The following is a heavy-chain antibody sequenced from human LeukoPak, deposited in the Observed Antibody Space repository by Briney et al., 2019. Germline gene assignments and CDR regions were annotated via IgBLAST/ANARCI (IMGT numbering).Heavy chain of an antibody. Sequence: PGGSLRLSCAASGFTSSNAWMSWVRQAPGKGLEWVGGIKSKSDGGTTDYAAPVKGRFTISRDDPKNTLYLQMNSLRAEDTAVYYCAKAGERIAVADGYGFDYWGQGTLVTVSS. CDR3: AKAGERIAVADGYGFDY. J-gene: IGHJ4*02. CDR1: GFTSSNAW. D-gene: IGHD6-19*01. V-gene: IGHV3-15*01. CDR2: IKSKSDGGTT.